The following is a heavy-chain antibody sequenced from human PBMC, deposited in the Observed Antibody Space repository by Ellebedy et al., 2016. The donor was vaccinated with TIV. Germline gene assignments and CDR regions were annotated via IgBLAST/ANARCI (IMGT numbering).Heavy chain of an antibody. V-gene: IGHV1-2*02. D-gene: IGHD2-2*01. CDR3: AREDCSSTSCYFDP. Sequence: AASVKVSCKASGYTFTTYHMHWVRQAPGQGLEWMGWTNPNSGGTQYAQKFQGRVTMTRDTSISTAYMELSRLRSDDTAVYYCAREDCSSTSCYFDPWGQGTLVTVSS. CDR1: GYTFTTYH. J-gene: IGHJ5*02. CDR2: TNPNSGGT.